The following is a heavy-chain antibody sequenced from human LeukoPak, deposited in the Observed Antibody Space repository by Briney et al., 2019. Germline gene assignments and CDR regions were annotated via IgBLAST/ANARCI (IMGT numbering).Heavy chain of an antibody. J-gene: IGHJ4*02. CDR1: GGTFSSYA. CDR3: ARGSRGTMTEYYFDY. CDR2: IIPIFGTA. Sequence: SVKVSCKASGGTFSSYAISWVRQAPGQGLEWMGGIIPIFGTANYAQKFQGRVTITADESTSTAYMELSSLRSEDTAAYYCARGSRGTMTEYYFDYWGQGTLVTVSS. D-gene: IGHD3-22*01. V-gene: IGHV1-69*13.